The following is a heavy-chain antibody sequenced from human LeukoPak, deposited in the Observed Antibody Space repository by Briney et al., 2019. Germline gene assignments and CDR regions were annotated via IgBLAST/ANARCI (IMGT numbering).Heavy chain of an antibody. CDR1: GGSFSGYY. Sequence: SETLSLTCAVYGGSFSGYYWSWIRQPPGKGLEWIGEINHSGSTNYNPSLKSRVTISVDTPKNQFSLKLSSVTAADTAVYYCARGRVRITFGGVIVMPPYFDYWGQGTLVTVSS. CDR2: INHSGST. D-gene: IGHD3-16*02. V-gene: IGHV4-34*01. CDR3: ARGRVRITFGGVIVMPPYFDY. J-gene: IGHJ4*02.